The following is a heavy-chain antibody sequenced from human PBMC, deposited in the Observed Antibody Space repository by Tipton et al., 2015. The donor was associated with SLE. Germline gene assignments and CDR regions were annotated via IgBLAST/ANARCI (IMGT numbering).Heavy chain of an antibody. CDR2: IYYSGSS. CDR1: GGSISSSNW. D-gene: IGHD5-12*01. V-gene: IGHV4-4*02. CDR3: ASREYNGYFDL. Sequence: TLSLTCAVSGGSISSSNWWSWVRQPPGTGLEWIGEIYYSGSSDYNPSLRRRVTISVDKSKNQFSLKVSSVTAADTAVYYCASREYNGYFDLWGRGTLVTVSS. J-gene: IGHJ2*01.